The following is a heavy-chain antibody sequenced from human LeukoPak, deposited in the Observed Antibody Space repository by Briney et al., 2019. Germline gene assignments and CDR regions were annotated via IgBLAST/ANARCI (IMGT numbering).Heavy chain of an antibody. Sequence: GGSLRLSCVASGFHFRTYAMDWVRQAPGKGLEWVGDISYDGGYASYAAAVRDRFTISRDNSKNTLFLQINSLRPEDAAVYYCATESSLSNWGQGTLVTVSS. CDR1: GFHFRTYA. J-gene: IGHJ4*02. CDR2: ISYDGGYA. V-gene: IGHV3-30*04. CDR3: ATESSLSN.